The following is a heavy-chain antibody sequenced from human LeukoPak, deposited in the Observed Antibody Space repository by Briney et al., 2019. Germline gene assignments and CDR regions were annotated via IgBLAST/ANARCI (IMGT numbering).Heavy chain of an antibody. Sequence: EASVKVSCKASGYTFTGYYMHWVQQAPGQGLEWMGRINPNSGGTNYAQKFQGRVTMTRDTSISTAYMELSRLRSDDTAVYYCAREVVSTPIAAGVVDYWGQGTLVTVSS. CDR3: AREVVSTPIAAGVVDY. J-gene: IGHJ4*02. CDR2: INPNSGGT. V-gene: IGHV1-2*06. CDR1: GYTFTGYY. D-gene: IGHD6-13*01.